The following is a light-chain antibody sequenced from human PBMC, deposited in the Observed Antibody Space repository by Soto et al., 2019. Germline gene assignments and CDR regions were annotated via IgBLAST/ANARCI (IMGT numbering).Light chain of an antibody. CDR2: GAS. CDR3: QQYDASPPLT. J-gene: IGKJ4*01. Sequence: EIVLTQSPGTLSLASGDRATLSCRASQSVNSNYLAWYQQKPGQAPRLLLYGASSRAIGIPDRFSGSGSGTEFTLTISRLEPEDFAVYYCQQYDASPPLTFGGGTKVEIK. V-gene: IGKV3-20*01. CDR1: QSVNSNY.